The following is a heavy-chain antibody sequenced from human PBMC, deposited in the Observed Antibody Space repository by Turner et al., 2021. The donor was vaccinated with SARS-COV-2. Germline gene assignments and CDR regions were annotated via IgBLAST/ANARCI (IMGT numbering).Heavy chain of an antibody. V-gene: IGHV1-2*07. Sequence: QVHLVQSGAEVRKPGASVKVSCKASGYTFTAYYIHWLRQAPGQGPEWMGCISPHSGDTNYSHKSQGRVTITRDTSINTAYMELSRLRSDDTAAYYCAREGGFSYDHDTFRMWGQGTMVTVSS. CDR2: ISPHSGDT. D-gene: IGHD3-16*01. J-gene: IGHJ3*02. CDR3: AREGGFSYDHDTFRM. CDR1: GYTFTAYY.